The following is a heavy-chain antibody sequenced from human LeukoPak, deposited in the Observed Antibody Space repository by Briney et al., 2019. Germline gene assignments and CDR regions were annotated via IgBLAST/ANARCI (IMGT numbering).Heavy chain of an antibody. V-gene: IGHV1-69*08. CDR3: TRVTLRGSKYNWFDP. J-gene: IGHJ5*02. CDR2: ITPIIGTT. D-gene: IGHD1-26*01. CDR1: GGTFNTHI. Sequence: ASVKASCRSSGGTFNTHIFNWVRQAPGQGLEWMGRITPIIGTTKYAQRFQARVTITADRSTSTAYLELSGLTYDDTAVYYCTRVTLRGSKYNWFDPWGQGTPVSVSS.